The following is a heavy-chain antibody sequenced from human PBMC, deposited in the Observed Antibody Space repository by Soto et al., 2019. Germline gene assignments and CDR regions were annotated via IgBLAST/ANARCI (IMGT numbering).Heavy chain of an antibody. D-gene: IGHD6-19*01. CDR1: GFTVSSNY. Sequence: EVQLVESGGGLVQPGGSLRLSCAASGFTVSSNYMSWVRQAPGKGLEWVSVIYSGGSTYYADSVEGRFTIFRDKSKNTPYLQMNSLRAEDTAVYYCAREPLYSSCWWFDYLGQGTLVTVSS. J-gene: IGHJ4*02. V-gene: IGHV3-53*04. CDR2: IYSGGST. CDR3: AREPLYSSCWWFDY.